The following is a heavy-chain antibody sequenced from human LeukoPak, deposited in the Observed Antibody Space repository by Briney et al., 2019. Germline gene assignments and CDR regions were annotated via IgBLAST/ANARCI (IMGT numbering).Heavy chain of an antibody. CDR3: ARDLTTVTKGFDL. J-gene: IGHJ3*01. Sequence: SETLSLTCSMSGGSITTHYWTWIRQPPGKGLEWIGYVLYSGITNYNPSLRGRITISVDTSQNQFSLSLRSVTAADTAVYYCARDLTTVTKGFDLWGQGTMVTVSS. V-gene: IGHV4-59*11. CDR1: GGSITTHY. D-gene: IGHD4-17*01. CDR2: VLYSGIT.